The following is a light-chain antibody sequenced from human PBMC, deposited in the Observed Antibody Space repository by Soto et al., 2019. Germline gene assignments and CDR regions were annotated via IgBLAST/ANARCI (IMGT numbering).Light chain of an antibody. CDR3: HQRQSWPRT. V-gene: IGKV3-11*01. Sequence: EIVLTQSPATLSSSPGETATLSCRASQYVGTRLAWYQHKPGQAPRLLIYYTSNRATGIPARFSGSGSGTDFTLTINSLAPEDLAIYYCHQRQSWPRTFGQGTKVYIK. CDR1: QYVGTR. CDR2: YTS. J-gene: IGKJ1*01.